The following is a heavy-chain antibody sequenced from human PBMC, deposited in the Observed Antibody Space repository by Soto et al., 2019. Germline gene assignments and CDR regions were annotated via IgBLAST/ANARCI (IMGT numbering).Heavy chain of an antibody. J-gene: IGHJ5*02. Sequence: QVKLVESGGGVVQSGGSRRLSCEASGFRFRSYSIHWVRQAPGKVLEWVAVISSDGSSSDFADSMKGRFDISRDNSRKNTVYLQMNNLRPDDTAVYYCSKPLSSFQCPPFDPWGHGTLVSVSS. CDR2: ISSDGSSS. V-gene: IGHV3-30*18. D-gene: IGHD6-19*01. CDR3: SKPLSSFQCPPFDP. CDR1: GFRFRSYS.